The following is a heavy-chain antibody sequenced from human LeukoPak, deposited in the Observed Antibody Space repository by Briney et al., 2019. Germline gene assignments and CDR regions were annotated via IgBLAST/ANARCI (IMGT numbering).Heavy chain of an antibody. CDR1: GYSFTSYW. J-gene: IGHJ4*02. Sequence: GESLKISGKGSGYSFTSYWIGWVRQTPGKGLEWMGIIYPGDSDTRYSPSFQGQVTISADKSISTAYLQWSSLKASDTAMYDCAKLQGYCSSTSCYGFDYWGQGTLVTVSS. CDR3: AKLQGYCSSTSCYGFDY. D-gene: IGHD2-2*01. V-gene: IGHV5-51*01. CDR2: IYPGDSDT.